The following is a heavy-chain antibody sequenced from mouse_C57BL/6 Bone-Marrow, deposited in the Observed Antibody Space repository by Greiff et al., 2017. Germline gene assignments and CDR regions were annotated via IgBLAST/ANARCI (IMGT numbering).Heavy chain of an antibody. D-gene: IGHD2-4*01. CDR3: ASGPIYYDYDDLDFDV. J-gene: IGHJ1*03. CDR1: GYTFTDYN. V-gene: IGHV1-18*01. CDR2: INPNNGGT. Sequence: EVQLQQSGPELVKPGASVKIPCKASGYTFTDYNMDWVKQSHGKSLEWIGDINPNNGGTIYNQKFKGKATLTVDKSSSTAYMELRSLTSEDTAVYYWASGPIYYDYDDLDFDVWGTGTTVTVSS.